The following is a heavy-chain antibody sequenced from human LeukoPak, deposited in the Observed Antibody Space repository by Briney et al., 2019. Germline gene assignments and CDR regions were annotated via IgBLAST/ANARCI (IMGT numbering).Heavy chain of an antibody. CDR2: IYYSGST. D-gene: IGHD1-26*01. J-gene: IGHJ4*02. Sequence: PSETLSLTCPVYGGSISSYYWSWIRQPPGKGLEWIGYIYYSGSTNYNPSLKSRVTISVDTSKNQYSLKSSAVAAADTAVYYCARAEFHSGGYFKEWGQGTLVTVSS. CDR3: ARAEFHSGGYFKE. V-gene: IGHV4-59*01. CDR1: GGSISSYY.